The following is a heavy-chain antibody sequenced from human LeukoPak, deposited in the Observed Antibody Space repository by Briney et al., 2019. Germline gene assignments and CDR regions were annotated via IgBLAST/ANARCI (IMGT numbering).Heavy chain of an antibody. CDR1: GYTFTSYG. V-gene: IGHV1-18*01. Sequence: ASVKVSCKASGYTFTSYGVSWVRQAPGQGLEWMGWISAYNGNTKYAQNLQGRVTMTTDTSTTTAFMELRSLRSDDTAVYYCARDGQGDYWGQGTLVTVSS. J-gene: IGHJ4*02. CDR2: ISAYNGNT. CDR3: ARDGQGDY.